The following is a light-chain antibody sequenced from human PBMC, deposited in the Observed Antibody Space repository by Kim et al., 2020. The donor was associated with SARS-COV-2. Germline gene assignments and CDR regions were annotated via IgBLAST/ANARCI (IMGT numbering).Light chain of an antibody. CDR2: KTS. J-gene: IGKJ1*01. CDR1: QSISNW. V-gene: IGKV1-5*03. CDR3: QQYDSYPWT. Sequence: ASVGDRVTITCRASQSISNWLAWYQQKPGKAPKLLIYKTSSLESGVPSTFSGSGSGTEFTLTISSLQPDDFATYYCQQYDSYPWTFGQGTKVDIK.